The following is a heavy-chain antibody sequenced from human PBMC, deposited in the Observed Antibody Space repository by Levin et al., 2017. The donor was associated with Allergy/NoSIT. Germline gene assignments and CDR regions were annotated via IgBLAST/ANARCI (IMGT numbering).Heavy chain of an antibody. CDR3: GNSHFPARFAEAVVGC. D-gene: IGHD3-10*01. J-gene: IGHJ5*01. V-gene: IGHV1-2*02. Sequence: GESLKISCKASGYTFTGYYIHWVRQAPGQGLEWVGWINPTSGGTTYAQTFQDRVTMTRDSSIGTAYMEQSRLRSDDTAGYYCGNSHFPARFAEAVVGCSGQGTLVTLSS. CDR1: GYTFTGYY. CDR2: INPTSGGT.